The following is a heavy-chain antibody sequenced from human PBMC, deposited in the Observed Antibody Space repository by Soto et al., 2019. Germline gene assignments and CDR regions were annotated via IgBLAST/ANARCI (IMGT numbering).Heavy chain of an antibody. CDR1: GFTFSSYA. CDR3: ARDLCVNTPYYFDY. CDR2: ISYDGSNK. Sequence: QVQLVESGGGVVQPGRSLRLSCAASGFTFSSYAMHWVRQAPGKGLEWVAVISYDGSNKYYADSVKGRFTISRDNSKNTLYLQMNSLRAEDTAVYYCARDLCVNTPYYFDYWGQGTLVTVSS. J-gene: IGHJ4*02. V-gene: IGHV3-30-3*01.